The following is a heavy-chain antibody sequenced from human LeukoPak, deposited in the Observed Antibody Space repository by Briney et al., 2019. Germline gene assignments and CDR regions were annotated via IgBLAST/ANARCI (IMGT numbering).Heavy chain of an antibody. J-gene: IGHJ4*02. CDR2: IKQDGSEI. CDR1: GFTFSSHW. CDR3: ARDNMLGYYFDY. Sequence: GGSLRLSCATSGFTFSSHWMSWVRQAPGKGLEWVANIKQDGSEIYYVDSVRGRFTISRDNAKNSLYLQMNSLRAGDTAVYFCARDNMLGYYFDYWGQGTLVTVSS. D-gene: IGHD1-26*01. V-gene: IGHV3-7*01.